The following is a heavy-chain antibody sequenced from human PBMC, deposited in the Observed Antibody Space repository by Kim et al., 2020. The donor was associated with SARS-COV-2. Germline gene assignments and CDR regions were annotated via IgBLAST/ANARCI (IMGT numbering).Heavy chain of an antibody. Sequence: SYAKKCLGRVTMTRDTYTSTVYMELSSLRSEETAVYYCARFERGSGSFDYWGQGTLVTVSS. V-gene: IGHV1-46*01. J-gene: IGHJ4*02. D-gene: IGHD3-10*01. CDR3: ARFERGSGSFDY.